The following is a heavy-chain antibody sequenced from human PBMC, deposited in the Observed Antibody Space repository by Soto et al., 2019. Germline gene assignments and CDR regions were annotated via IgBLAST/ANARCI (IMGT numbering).Heavy chain of an antibody. D-gene: IGHD2-21*02. CDR2: ISSSSSYI. CDR1: GFTFSSYS. V-gene: IGHV3-21*01. J-gene: IGHJ6*02. CDR3: ARCPGLRRDSTEV. Sequence: WGSLRLSCAASGFTFSSYSMNWVRQAPGKGLECVSSISSSSSYIYYADSVKGRFTISRDNAKNSLYLQMKSPRAEDKAVYSCARCPGLRRDSTEVWAQGTTVTVSS.